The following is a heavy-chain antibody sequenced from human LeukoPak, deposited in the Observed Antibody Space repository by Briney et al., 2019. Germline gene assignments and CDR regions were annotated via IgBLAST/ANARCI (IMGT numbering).Heavy chain of an antibody. CDR2: IGSNGGST. Sequence: GGSLRLPCSASGFTFSSYAINWVRQAPGKGLEWVSAIGSNGGSTDYADSVKGRFTISRDNSKNTLYLQMNSLRAEDTAVYYCAKSFYDSSPCDYWGQGALVTVSS. D-gene: IGHD3-22*01. J-gene: IGHJ4*02. CDR1: GFTFSSYA. V-gene: IGHV3-23*01. CDR3: AKSFYDSSPCDY.